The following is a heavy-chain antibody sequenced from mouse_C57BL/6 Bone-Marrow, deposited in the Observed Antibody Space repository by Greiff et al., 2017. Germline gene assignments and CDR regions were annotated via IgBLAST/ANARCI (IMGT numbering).Heavy chain of an antibody. CDR3: ARYYYGSYFDY. CDR2: INPGSGGT. Sequence: VQLQESGAELVRPGTSVKVSCKASGYAFTNYLIEWVKQRPGQGLEWIGVINPGSGGTNYNEKFKGKATLTADKSSSTAYMQLSSLTSEDSAVYFWARYYYGSYFDYWGQGTTLTVSS. CDR1: GYAFTNYL. J-gene: IGHJ2*01. D-gene: IGHD1-1*01. V-gene: IGHV1-54*01.